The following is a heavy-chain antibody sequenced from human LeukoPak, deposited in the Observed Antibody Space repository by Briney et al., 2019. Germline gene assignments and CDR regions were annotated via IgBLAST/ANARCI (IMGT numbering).Heavy chain of an antibody. CDR2: INHNGNVN. Sequence: GGSLRLSCAASGVTFSSYWMNWARQAPGKGLEWVSSINHNGNVNYYVDSVKGRFTISRDNAKNSLYLQMSNLRAEDTSVYFCARGGALDVWGQGATVTVSS. CDR1: GVTFSSYW. V-gene: IGHV3-7*03. D-gene: IGHD4/OR15-4a*01. CDR3: ARGGALDV. J-gene: IGHJ6*02.